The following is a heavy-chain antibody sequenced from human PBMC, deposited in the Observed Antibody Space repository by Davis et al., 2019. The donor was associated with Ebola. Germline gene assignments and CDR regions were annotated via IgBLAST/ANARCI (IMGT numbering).Heavy chain of an antibody. J-gene: IGHJ6*02. Sequence: ASVKVSCEASGYTFTSYGISWVRQAPGQGLEWMGWISAYNGNTNYAQKLQGRVTMTTDTSTSTAYMELRSLRSDDTAVYYCARDAVVPAAALMDVWGQGTTVTVSS. CDR3: ARDAVVPAAALMDV. CDR1: GYTFTSYG. CDR2: ISAYNGNT. V-gene: IGHV1-18*01. D-gene: IGHD2-2*01.